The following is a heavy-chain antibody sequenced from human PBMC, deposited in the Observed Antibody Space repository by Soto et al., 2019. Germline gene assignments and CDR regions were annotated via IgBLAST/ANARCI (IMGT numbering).Heavy chain of an antibody. J-gene: IGHJ1*01. CDR1: GFTFSSYG. D-gene: IGHD2-2*01. CDR2: ISYDGSNK. CDR3: AKDHWGRVPAAMRGLSVQH. V-gene: IGHV3-30*18. Sequence: GGSLRLSCAASGFTFSSYGMHWVRQAPGKGLEWVAVISYDGSNKYYADSVKGRFTISRDNSKNTLYLQMNSLRAEDTAVYYCAKDHWGRVPAAMRGLSVQHWGQGTLVTVSS.